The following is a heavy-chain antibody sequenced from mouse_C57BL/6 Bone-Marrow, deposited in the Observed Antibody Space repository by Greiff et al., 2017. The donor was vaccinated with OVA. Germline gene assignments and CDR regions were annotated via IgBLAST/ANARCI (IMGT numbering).Heavy chain of an antibody. CDR1: GFTFSSYG. D-gene: IGHD1-1*01. Sequence: EVQVVESGGDLVKPGGSLKLSCAASGFTFSSYGMSWVRQTPAKRLEWVATISSGGSYTYYPDSVKGRFTISRDNAKNTMYLQMSSLKSENTARYYGARHKRGLVASFDYWGQGTTLTVSS. V-gene: IGHV5-6*01. CDR2: ISSGGSYT. J-gene: IGHJ2*01. CDR3: ARHKRGLVASFDY.